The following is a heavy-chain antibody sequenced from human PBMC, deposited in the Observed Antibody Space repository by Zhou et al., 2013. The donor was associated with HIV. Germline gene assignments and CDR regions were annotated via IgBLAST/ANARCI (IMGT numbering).Heavy chain of an antibody. CDR3: ASTVLPYSSTFGPGGDV. Sequence: EVQLVQSGAEVKKPGATVKISCKVSGYTFTDYYMHWVQQAPGRGLEWMGLVDPDDDETIYAQKFQGRVTMTEDTSTDTAYMELSSLRSEXTAVYYCASTVLPYSSTFGPGGDVG. CDR1: GYTFTDYY. CDR2: VDPDDDET. D-gene: IGHD1-26*01. V-gene: IGHV1-69-2*01. J-gene: IGHJ6*01.